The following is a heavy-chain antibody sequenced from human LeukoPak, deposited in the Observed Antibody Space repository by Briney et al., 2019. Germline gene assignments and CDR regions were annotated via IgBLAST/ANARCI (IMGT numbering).Heavy chain of an antibody. D-gene: IGHD3-22*01. J-gene: IGHJ4*02. CDR1: GFIYSNYD. Sequence: GGSLRLSCAASGFIYSNYDMNWVRQAPGKGLEWVSYISGSGSYTDYADSVKGRFTISRDNAENSLYLQMNSLRAEDTAVYYCARGHSSGYYPKYWGQGTLVTVSS. CDR2: ISGSGSYT. CDR3: ARGHSSGYYPKY. V-gene: IGHV3-11*06.